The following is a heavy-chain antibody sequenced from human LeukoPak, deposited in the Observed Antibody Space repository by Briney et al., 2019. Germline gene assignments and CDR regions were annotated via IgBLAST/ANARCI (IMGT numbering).Heavy chain of an antibody. V-gene: IGHV4-39*01. Sequence: AETLSLICTVSGRFIRGSSDYWGWIRRSPGKGVEWIGSSYYSGRTYYNPSLKSRVTTSVDTSKNQFYVKLTSVTAADTAVYYWARNESVLGTTGLNDFFDDWGQGTLVTVSS. CDR3: ARNESVLGTTGLNDFFDD. CDR1: GRFIRGSSDY. D-gene: IGHD1-26*01. CDR2: SYYSGRT. J-gene: IGHJ4*02.